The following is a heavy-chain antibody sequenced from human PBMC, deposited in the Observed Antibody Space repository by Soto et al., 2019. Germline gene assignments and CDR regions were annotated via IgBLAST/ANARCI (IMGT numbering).Heavy chain of an antibody. CDR2: IYYSGDT. J-gene: IGHJ6*01. Sequence: QVQLQESGPRLVKPSQTLSLTCTVSGGSISSGDSYWSWIRQHPGKGLEWIGNIYYSGDTDYNPSLKSRVTIAVDTSRNQFSLRLSSVTAEETAIYYCARDNLGDAYHYGLDVW. D-gene: IGHD2-21*01. CDR1: GGSISSGDSY. CDR3: ARDNLGDAYHYGLDV. V-gene: IGHV4-31*03.